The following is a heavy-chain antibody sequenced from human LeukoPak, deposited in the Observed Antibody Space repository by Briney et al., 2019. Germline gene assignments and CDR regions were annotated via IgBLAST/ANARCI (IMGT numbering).Heavy chain of an antibody. J-gene: IGHJ4*02. CDR2: LKQDGSEK. CDR1: GFTFSTYW. V-gene: IGHV3-7*05. CDR3: ARGGDYLDY. Sequence: GGSLRLSCAASGFTFSTYWMTWVRQAPGKGLEWVANLKQDGSEKYYVDSVKGRFTISRDNANNSLYLQMNSLRAEDTAVYYCARGGDYLDYWGQGTLVTVSS.